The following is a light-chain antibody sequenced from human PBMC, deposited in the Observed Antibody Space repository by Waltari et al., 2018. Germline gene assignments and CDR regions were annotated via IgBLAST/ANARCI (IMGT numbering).Light chain of an antibody. CDR1: SSDLGSYHL. J-gene: IGLJ2*01. CDR2: EVS. CDR3: CSYAGSSTFNVV. Sequence: QSALTQPASVSGSPGQSITISCTGTSSDLGSYHLVSWYQQHPAKAPKLMIYEVSKRPSGVSNRFSGSKSGNTASLTISGLQAEDEADYYCCSYAGSSTFNVVFGGGTKLTVL. V-gene: IGLV2-23*02.